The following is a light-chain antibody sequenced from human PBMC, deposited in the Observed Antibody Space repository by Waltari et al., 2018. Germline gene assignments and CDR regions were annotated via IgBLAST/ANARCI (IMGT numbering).Light chain of an antibody. CDR3: SSSTSSNTLV. V-gene: IGLV2-14*03. J-gene: IGLJ2*01. CDR2: DVS. CDR1: SSDVGTYNS. Sequence: QSALTQPASVSGSPGQSITISCTGTSSDVGTYNSVSCYQHHPGKAPRLMIYDVSNRPSGVSNRFSGSKSGNTASLTISGLQAEDEADYSCSSSTSSNTLVFGGGTKLTVL.